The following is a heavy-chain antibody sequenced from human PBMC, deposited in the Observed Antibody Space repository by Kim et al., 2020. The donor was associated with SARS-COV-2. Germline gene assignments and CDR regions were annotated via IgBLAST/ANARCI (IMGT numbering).Heavy chain of an antibody. J-gene: IGHJ4*02. D-gene: IGHD3-10*01. CDR3: ARVLLFKGSNYYGSGTGQLDY. V-gene: IGHV1-18*01. CDR2: ISAYNGNT. Sequence: ASVKVSCKASGYTFTSYGISWVRQAPGQGLEWMGWISAYNGNTNYAQKLQGRVTMTTDTSTSTAYMELRSLRSDDTAVYYCARVLLFKGSNYYGSGTGQLDYWGQGTLVTVSS. CDR1: GYTFTSYG.